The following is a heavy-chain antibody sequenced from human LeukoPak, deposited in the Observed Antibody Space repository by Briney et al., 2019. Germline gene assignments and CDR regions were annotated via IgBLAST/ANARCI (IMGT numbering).Heavy chain of an antibody. J-gene: IGHJ4*02. CDR3: ARVKNHRGIAVAGSDY. D-gene: IGHD6-13*01. CDR1: GFTFSSYS. CDR2: ISSLSNYI. V-gene: IGHV3-21*01. Sequence: GGSLRLSCAASGFTFSSYSMNWVRQAPGKGLEWVSSISSLSNYIYYEDSVKGRFTISRDYAKNSLYLQMNSLRAEDTAVYYCARVKNHRGIAVAGSDYWGQGTLVTVSS.